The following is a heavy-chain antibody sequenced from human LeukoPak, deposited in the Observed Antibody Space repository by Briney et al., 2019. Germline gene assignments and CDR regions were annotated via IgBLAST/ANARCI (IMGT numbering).Heavy chain of an antibody. D-gene: IGHD1-14*01. CDR2: VSGDGQRT. Sequence: PGGSLRVSCAGSGFTFNNYALNWVRQAPGKGLQWVAAVSGDGQRTSYADSVKGRFTIFRDNSMNTLSLQMNSLRADDTALYYCAKEQDNLLLLSHFDAWGQGILVTVSA. V-gene: IGHV3-23*01. J-gene: IGHJ4*02. CDR3: AKEQDNLLLLSHFDA. CDR1: GFTFNNYA.